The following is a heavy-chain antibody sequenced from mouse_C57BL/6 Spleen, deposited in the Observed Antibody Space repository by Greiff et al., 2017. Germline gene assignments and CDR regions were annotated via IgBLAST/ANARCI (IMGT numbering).Heavy chain of an antibody. D-gene: IGHD1-1*01. CDR3: TKSYYHGAYHAMDY. CDR2: IYPGNSDT. V-gene: IGHV1-5*01. CDR1: GYTFTSYW. Sequence: VQLKQSGTVLARPGASVKMSCKTSGYTFTSYWMHWVKQRPGQGLEWIGAIYPGNSDTSYNQTFKGKATLTAVTSASTAYRELSSLKNEDSSVYYGTKSYYHGAYHAMDYWGQGTSVTVSS. J-gene: IGHJ4*01.